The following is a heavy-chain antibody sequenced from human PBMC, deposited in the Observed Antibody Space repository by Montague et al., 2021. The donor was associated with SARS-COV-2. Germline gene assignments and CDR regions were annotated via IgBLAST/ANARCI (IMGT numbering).Heavy chain of an antibody. J-gene: IGHJ4*02. V-gene: IGHV4-39*01. Sequence: SETLSLTCTVSGGSISSSSYYWGWIRQPPGRGLEWIGSIYYSGSTYCNPSLKSRVTISVDTSKNQFSLKLSSVTAADTAMYYCARADYGDYHHFDFWGQGTLVTVSS. D-gene: IGHD4-17*01. CDR3: ARADYGDYHHFDF. CDR1: GGSISSSSYY. CDR2: IYYSGST.